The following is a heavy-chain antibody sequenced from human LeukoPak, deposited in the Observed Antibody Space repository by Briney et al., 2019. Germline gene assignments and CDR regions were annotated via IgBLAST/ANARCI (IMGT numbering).Heavy chain of an antibody. D-gene: IGHD6-19*01. CDR1: GFTFSSYS. Sequence: GGSLRLSCAASGFTFSSYSMNWVRQAPGKGLEWVSYISSSSSTIYYADSVKGRFTISRDNAKNSLYLQMNSLRAEDTAVYYCASSGYSSGWYLGYWGQGTLVTVSS. V-gene: IGHV3-48*04. CDR3: ASSGYSSGWYLGY. CDR2: ISSSSSTI. J-gene: IGHJ4*02.